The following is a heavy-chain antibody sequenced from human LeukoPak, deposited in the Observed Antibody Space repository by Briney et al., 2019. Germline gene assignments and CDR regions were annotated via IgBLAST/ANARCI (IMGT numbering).Heavy chain of an antibody. D-gene: IGHD3-9*01. CDR1: GGSISGYY. Sequence: SETLSLTCTVSGGSISGYYWSWIRQPPGQALEWIAYIDDSGDTNSNPSLKSRVTTSVDRSKSQLSLRLNSVTAADTAFYYCARHPPGLRYFDPWGQGTLVTVSS. V-gene: IGHV4-59*08. CDR2: IDDSGDT. CDR3: ARHPPGLRYFDP. J-gene: IGHJ5*02.